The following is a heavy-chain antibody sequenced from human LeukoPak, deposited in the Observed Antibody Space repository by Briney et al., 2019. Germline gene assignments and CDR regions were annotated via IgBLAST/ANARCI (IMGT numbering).Heavy chain of an antibody. CDR3: ASFFDWLLLGDAFGV. V-gene: IGHV3-48*01. CDR1: GFTFSSYS. CDR2: ISSSSSTI. D-gene: IGHD3-9*01. Sequence: PGGSLRLSCAASGFTFSSYSMNWVRQAPGKGLEWVSYISSSSSTIYYADSVKGRFTISRDNAKNSLYLQMNSLRAEDTAVYYCASFFDWLLLGDAFGVWGQGTMVTVSS. J-gene: IGHJ3*01.